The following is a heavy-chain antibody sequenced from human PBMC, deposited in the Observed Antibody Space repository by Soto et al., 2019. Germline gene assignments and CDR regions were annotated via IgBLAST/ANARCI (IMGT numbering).Heavy chain of an antibody. Sequence: QVQLVQSGAEVKKPGASVKVSCKASGYTFTSYGISWVRQAPGQGLEWMGWISAYNGNTNYAQKLQGRVTMTTDTSTSAAYMELRSLRSDDTAVYYCAGDMGSGSYSGWFDPWGQGTLVTVSS. CDR3: AGDMGSGSYSGWFDP. CDR2: ISAYNGNT. CDR1: GYTFTSYG. V-gene: IGHV1-18*01. J-gene: IGHJ5*02. D-gene: IGHD3-10*01.